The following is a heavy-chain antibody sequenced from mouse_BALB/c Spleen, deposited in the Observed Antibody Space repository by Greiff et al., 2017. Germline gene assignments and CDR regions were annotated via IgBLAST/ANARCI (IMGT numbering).Heavy chain of an antibody. CDR2: INPYYGST. V-gene: IGHV1-39*01. CDR3: ARSPMVGPHWYFDV. J-gene: IGHJ1*01. CDR1: GYSFTDYI. D-gene: IGHD1-1*02. Sequence: VQLQQTGPELVKPGASVKISCKASGYSFTDYIMLWVKQSHGKSLEWIGNINPYYGSTSYNLKFKGKATLTVDKSSSTAYMQLNSLTSEDSAVYCCARSPMVGPHWYFDVWGAGTTVTVSS.